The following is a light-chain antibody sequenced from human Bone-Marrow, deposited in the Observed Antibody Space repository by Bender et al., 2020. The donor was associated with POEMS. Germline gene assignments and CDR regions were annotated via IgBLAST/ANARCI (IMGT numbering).Light chain of an antibody. J-gene: IGLJ3*02. V-gene: IGLV1-44*01. Sequence: HSVLTQPPSVSGTPGQRVTISCSGGASNIGTNFVYWYQQLPGTAPKLLIYINNQRPSGVPDRFSGSKSGTSASLAISGLQSEDEADYYCAAWEDSLNGWVFGGGTKLTVL. CDR1: ASNIGTNF. CDR2: INN. CDR3: AAWEDSLNGWV.